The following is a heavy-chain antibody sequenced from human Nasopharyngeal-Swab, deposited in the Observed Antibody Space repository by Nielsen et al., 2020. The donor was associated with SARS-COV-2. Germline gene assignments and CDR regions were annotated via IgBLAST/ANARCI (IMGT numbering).Heavy chain of an antibody. J-gene: IGHJ4*02. CDR2: IYYSGST. V-gene: IGHV4-61*07. CDR3: ARPRGPYSSYSSSWYVYYVDY. Sequence: WIRQPPGRGLEGMGYIYYSGSTNYNPSLKSRVTISVDTSKNQFSLKLSSVTAADTAVYYCARPRGPYSSYSSSWYVYYVDYWGQGTLVTVSS. D-gene: IGHD6-13*01.